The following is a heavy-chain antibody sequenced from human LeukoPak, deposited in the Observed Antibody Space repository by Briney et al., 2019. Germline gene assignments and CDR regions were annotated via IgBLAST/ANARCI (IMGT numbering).Heavy chain of an antibody. J-gene: IGHJ3*02. D-gene: IGHD3-9*01. CDR1: GFTFSSYS. CDR2: ISSSSSYI. CDR3: ARDHDNYDILTGYYSSNAFDI. V-gene: IGHV3-21*01. Sequence: PGGSLRLSCAASGFTFSSYSMNWVRQAPGKGLEWVSSISSSSSYIYYAGSVKGRFTISRDNAKNSLYLQMNSLRAEDTAVYYCARDHDNYDILTGYYSSNAFDIWGQGTMVTVSS.